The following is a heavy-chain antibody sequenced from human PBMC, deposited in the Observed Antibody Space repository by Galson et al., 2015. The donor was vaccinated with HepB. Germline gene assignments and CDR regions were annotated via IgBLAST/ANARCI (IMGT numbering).Heavy chain of an antibody. D-gene: IGHD3-3*01. CDR3: ARDFSVWPDFWSGYYIDY. J-gene: IGHJ4*02. Sequence: SLRLSCAASGFTFSSYWMSWVRQAPGKGLEWVANIKQDGSEKYYVDSVKGRFTISRDNAKNSLYLQMNSLRAEDTAVYYCARDFSVWPDFWSGYYIDYWGQGTLVTVSS. V-gene: IGHV3-7*03. CDR2: IKQDGSEK. CDR1: GFTFSSYW.